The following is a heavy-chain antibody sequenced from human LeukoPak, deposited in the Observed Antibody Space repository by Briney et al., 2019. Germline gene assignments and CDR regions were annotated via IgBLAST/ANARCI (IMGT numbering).Heavy chain of an antibody. J-gene: IGHJ4*02. D-gene: IGHD4-23*01. CDR2: ISYDGSDK. CDR1: GFTFSYYG. Sequence: GGSLRLSCAASGFTFSYYGIHWVCQAPGKGLEWVAVISYDGSDKYYADSVKGRFTISRHQSEHTMYLQINSWSAEVTGTYYCAKDRTRYGGNAVDYWGQATLVTVSS. CDR3: AKDRTRYGGNAVDY. V-gene: IGHV3-30*18.